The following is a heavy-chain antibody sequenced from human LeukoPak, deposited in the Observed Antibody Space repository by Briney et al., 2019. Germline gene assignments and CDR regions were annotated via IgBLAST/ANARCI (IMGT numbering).Heavy chain of an antibody. Sequence: ASVKVSCKASGYTFTSYGISWVRHAPGQGLEWMGWISAYNGNTNYAQKLQGRVTMTTDTSTSTAYMELRSLSSDDTAVYYCARDIVGATYDAFDIWSQGTMVTVSS. CDR1: GYTFTSYG. D-gene: IGHD1-26*01. J-gene: IGHJ3*02. CDR3: ARDIVGATYDAFDI. V-gene: IGHV1-18*01. CDR2: ISAYNGNT.